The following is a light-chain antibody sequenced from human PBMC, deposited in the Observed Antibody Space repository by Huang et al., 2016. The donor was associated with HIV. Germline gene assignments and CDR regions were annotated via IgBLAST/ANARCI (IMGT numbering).Light chain of an antibody. CDR2: SAA. CDR1: QNINTF. V-gene: IGKV1-39*01. J-gene: IGKJ2*01. Sequence: DIQMTQSPSSLSTFVGDRVTITCLASQNINTFLHWYQEKPGKDPRLLIYSAASLEHGVPSRFSGSASGTEFTLTVSSVQPDDSATYYCQQTYRTPYTFGQGTKLDI. CDR3: QQTYRTPYT.